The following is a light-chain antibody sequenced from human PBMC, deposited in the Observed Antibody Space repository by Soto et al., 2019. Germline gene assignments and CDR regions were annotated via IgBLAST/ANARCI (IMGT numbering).Light chain of an antibody. CDR2: EVS. V-gene: IGLV2-23*02. Sequence: QSALTQPASVSGSPGQSITISCTGTSSDVGSYNLVSWYQQHPGKAPKLMIYEVSQRPSGVSNRFSGSKSGNTASLTISGLQAEDEAYYYCCSYAGSSTWVFGGGTKLTVL. CDR3: CSYAGSSTWV. J-gene: IGLJ3*02. CDR1: SSDVGSYNL.